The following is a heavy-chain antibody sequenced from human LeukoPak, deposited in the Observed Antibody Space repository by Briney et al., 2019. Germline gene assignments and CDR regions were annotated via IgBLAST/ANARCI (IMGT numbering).Heavy chain of an antibody. J-gene: IGHJ3*02. CDR2: ISSSSSTI. CDR3: ATFRARAFDI. V-gene: IGHV3-48*01. CDR1: GFPSSSYS. Sequence: GGSLRLFCAASGFPSSSYSMKWLRQAPGEGVEWVSYISSSSSTIYYADSVKGRFTISRDNAKNSLYLQMNRLRAEDTAVYYCATFRARAFDIWGQGTMVTVSS.